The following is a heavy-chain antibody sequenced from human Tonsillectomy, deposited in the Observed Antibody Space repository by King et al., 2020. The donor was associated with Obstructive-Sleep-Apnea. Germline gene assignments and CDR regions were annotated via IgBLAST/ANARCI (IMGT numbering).Heavy chain of an antibody. J-gene: IGHJ3*02. Sequence: VQLVESGGGLVKPGGSLRLSCEASGFSFSSYSMNWVRQAPGKGLEWVSSISSSTSYIYYADSVKGRFTISRDNAKNSLCLQMNSLRAEDTAVYYCARYCSGGRCYDHEPFDIWGQGTMVTVSS. CDR1: GFSFSSYS. CDR2: ISSSTSYI. CDR3: ARYCSGGRCYDHEPFDI. V-gene: IGHV3-21*01. D-gene: IGHD2-15*01.